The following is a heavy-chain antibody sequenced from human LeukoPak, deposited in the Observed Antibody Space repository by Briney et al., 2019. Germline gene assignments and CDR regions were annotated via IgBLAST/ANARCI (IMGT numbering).Heavy chain of an antibody. Sequence: PGGSLRLSCAASGFTFSSYGMHWVRQAPGKGLEWVAVIWYVGSNKYYADSVKGRFTISRGNSKNTLYLQMNSLRAEDTAVYYCARESSSSSRPFDYWGQGTLVTVSS. V-gene: IGHV3-33*01. CDR2: IWYVGSNK. J-gene: IGHJ4*02. CDR1: GFTFSSYG. CDR3: ARESSSSSRPFDY. D-gene: IGHD6-13*01.